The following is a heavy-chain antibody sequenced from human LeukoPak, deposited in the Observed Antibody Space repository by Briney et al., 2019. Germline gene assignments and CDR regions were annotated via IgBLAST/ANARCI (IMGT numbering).Heavy chain of an antibody. Sequence: ASVTVSCKASGYTFTDYYLHWVRQAPGQGLEWMGWINPNSGGTNYAQKFQGRITMTRDTSISTAYMELSRLRSDDTAVYYCARDGLYCSGGSCYPGWFDPWGQGTLVTVSA. J-gene: IGHJ5*02. CDR2: INPNSGGT. V-gene: IGHV1-2*02. CDR1: GYTFTDYY. CDR3: ARDGLYCSGGSCYPGWFDP. D-gene: IGHD2-15*01.